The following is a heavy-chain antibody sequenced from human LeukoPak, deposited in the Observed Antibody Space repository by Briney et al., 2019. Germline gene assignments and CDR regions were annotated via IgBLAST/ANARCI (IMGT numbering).Heavy chain of an antibody. V-gene: IGHV1-2*02. CDR1: GYTFTGYY. Sequence: GASVKVSCKASGYTFTGYYMHWVRQAPGQGLEWMGWINPNSGGTNYAQKFQGRVTMTRDTSISTAYMELSRLRSDDTAVYYCARDAYYYDSSGHPSDDAFDIWGQGTMVTVSS. D-gene: IGHD3-22*01. J-gene: IGHJ3*02. CDR2: INPNSGGT. CDR3: ARDAYYYDSSGHPSDDAFDI.